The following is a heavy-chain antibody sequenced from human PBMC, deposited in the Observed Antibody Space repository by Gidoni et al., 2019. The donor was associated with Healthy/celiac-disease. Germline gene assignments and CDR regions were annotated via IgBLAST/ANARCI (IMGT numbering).Heavy chain of an antibody. D-gene: IGHD4-4*01. CDR1: GFTLSSYA. CDR3: AKVSTTVTSWVYYGMDV. J-gene: IGHJ6*02. V-gene: IGHV3-23*01. CDR2: ISGSGGST. Sequence: EVQLLESGGGLVQPGGSLRLSCAASGFTLSSYAMSWVRQAPGKGLEWVSAISGSGGSTYSADSVKGRFTISRDNSKNTLYLQMNSLRAEDTAVYYCAKVSTTVTSWVYYGMDVWGQGTTVTVSS.